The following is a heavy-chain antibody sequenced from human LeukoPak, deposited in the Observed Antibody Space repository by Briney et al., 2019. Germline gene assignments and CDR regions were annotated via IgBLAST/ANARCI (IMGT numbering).Heavy chain of an antibody. CDR2: IYTSGST. Sequence: PSETLSLTCTVSGGSISSYYWSWIREPAGKGLEWIGRIYTSGSTYYNPSLKSRVTMSVDTSKNQFSLKLSSVTAADTAVYYCARGWYYDILTGYYNGFDYWGQGTLVTVSS. CDR3: ARGWYYDILTGYYNGFDY. J-gene: IGHJ4*02. V-gene: IGHV4-4*07. D-gene: IGHD3-9*01. CDR1: GGSISSYY.